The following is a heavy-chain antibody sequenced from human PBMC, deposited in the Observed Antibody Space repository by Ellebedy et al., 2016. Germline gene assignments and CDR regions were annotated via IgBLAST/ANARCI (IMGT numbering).Heavy chain of an antibody. CDR3: ARDKAGQTDSSGYYAGYDAFDI. Sequence: SETLSLTCSVSGGSISSSTYYWGWIRQPPGKGLEWIGSIYYSGSAYYNPSLKSRVTISVDTSKNQFSLKLSSVTAADTAVYYCARDKAGQTDSSGYYAGYDAFDIWGQGTMVTVSS. CDR1: GGSISSSTYY. D-gene: IGHD3-22*01. J-gene: IGHJ3*02. V-gene: IGHV4-39*07. CDR2: IYYSGSA.